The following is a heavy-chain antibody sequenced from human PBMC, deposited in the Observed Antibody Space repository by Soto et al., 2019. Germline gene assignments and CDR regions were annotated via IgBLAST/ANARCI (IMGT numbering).Heavy chain of an antibody. J-gene: IGHJ5*02. CDR1: GASVSSFY. D-gene: IGHD6-19*01. Sequence: SETLSLTCTVSGASVSSFYWSWIRQPAGKGLEWIGRVHTSGYTDFNPSLRSRVTMSVDTSRNQFSLKVTSMTAADTAVYYCAREVAAPLGWFDPWAQGTLVTVSS. CDR3: AREVAAPLGWFDP. V-gene: IGHV4-4*07. CDR2: VHTSGYT.